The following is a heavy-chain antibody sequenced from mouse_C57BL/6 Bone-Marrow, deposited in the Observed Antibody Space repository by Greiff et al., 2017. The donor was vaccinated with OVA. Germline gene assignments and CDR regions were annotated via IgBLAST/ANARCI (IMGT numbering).Heavy chain of an antibody. Sequence: QVQLQQPGAELVMPGASVKLSCKASGYTFTSYWMHWVKQRPGQGLEWIGEIDPSDSYTNYNQKFKGKSTLTVDKSSSTCYMQLSSLTSEDSAVYYCAREGIWSVYFDYWGQGTTLTVSS. D-gene: IGHD1-1*02. J-gene: IGHJ2*01. V-gene: IGHV1-69*01. CDR1: GYTFTSYW. CDR2: IDPSDSYT. CDR3: AREGIWSVYFDY.